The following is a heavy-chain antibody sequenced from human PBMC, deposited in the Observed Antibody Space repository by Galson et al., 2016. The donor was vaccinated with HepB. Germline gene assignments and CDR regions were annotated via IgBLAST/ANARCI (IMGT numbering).Heavy chain of an antibody. V-gene: IGHV3-23*01. CDR2: IRSGGATT. CDR1: GFTFSGYA. J-gene: IGHJ4*02. Sequence: SLRLSCAASGFTFSGYAMSWVRQAPGNGLEWVAAIRSGGATTYYADSVKGRFTISRANSKNTLNLQMDSLRVEDTALYFCAKRAGGLTYYAIDYLGQGTLVTVSS. D-gene: IGHD1-26*01. CDR3: AKRAGGLTYYAIDY.